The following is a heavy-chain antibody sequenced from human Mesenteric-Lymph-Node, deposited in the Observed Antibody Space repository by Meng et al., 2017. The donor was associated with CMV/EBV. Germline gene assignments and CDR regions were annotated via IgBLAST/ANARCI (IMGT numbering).Heavy chain of an antibody. Sequence: GESLKISCAASGFTFINYALNWVRQAPGKGLEWVSSIRGSGDSTYYADSVKGRFTISRDNSKNTLYLQMNSLRAEDTALYYCAKSQMTYCGGDCNFDYWGQGTLVTVSS. CDR1: GFTFINYA. V-gene: IGHV3-23*01. CDR3: AKSQMTYCGGDCNFDY. J-gene: IGHJ4*02. D-gene: IGHD2-21*01. CDR2: IRGSGDST.